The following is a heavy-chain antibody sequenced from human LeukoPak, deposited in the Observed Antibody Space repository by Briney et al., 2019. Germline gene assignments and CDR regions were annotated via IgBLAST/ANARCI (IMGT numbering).Heavy chain of an antibody. CDR2: IGSDDTP. CDR1: GLTLSNSA. Sequence: GGSLRLSCVASGLTLSNSAISWVRQAPGKGLKWVSAIGSDDTPYYADSVKGRFTISRDNSQNTAYLQMNSLRAEDTAVYYCAKESLRSPNSFDYWGLGTLVTVSS. V-gene: IGHV3-23*01. CDR3: AKESLRSPNSFDY. D-gene: IGHD2-21*02. J-gene: IGHJ4*02.